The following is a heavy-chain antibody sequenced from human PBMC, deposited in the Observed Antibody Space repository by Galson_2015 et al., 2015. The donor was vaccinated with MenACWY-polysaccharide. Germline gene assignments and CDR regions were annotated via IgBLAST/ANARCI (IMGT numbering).Heavy chain of an antibody. V-gene: IGHV3-23*01. Sequence: SLRLSCAASGFTFSSYAMNWVRQAPGKGLEWVSAISNSGGSSYYADSVKGRFTISRDNSKNTLYLQMHDLRAEDTAVYYCVKAHETSGWNRGPGYWGQGTLVTVSS. D-gene: IGHD1-1*01. CDR3: VKAHETSGWNRGPGY. CDR1: GFTFSSYA. CDR2: ISNSGGSS. J-gene: IGHJ4*02.